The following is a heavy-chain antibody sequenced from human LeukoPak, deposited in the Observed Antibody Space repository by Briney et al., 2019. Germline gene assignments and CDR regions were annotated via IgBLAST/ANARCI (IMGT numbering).Heavy chain of an antibody. CDR2: IYYSGST. D-gene: IGHD3-10*01. V-gene: IGHV4-31*03. J-gene: IGHJ5*02. CDR1: GGSISSGGYY. Sequence: SQTLSLTCTVSGGSISSGGYYWSWIRQHPGKGLEWIGYIYYSGSTYYNPSLKSRVTISVDTSKNQFSLKLSSVTAADTAVYYCARGAIRWFGELLRWFDPWGQGTLVTVSS. CDR3: ARGAIRWFGELLRWFDP.